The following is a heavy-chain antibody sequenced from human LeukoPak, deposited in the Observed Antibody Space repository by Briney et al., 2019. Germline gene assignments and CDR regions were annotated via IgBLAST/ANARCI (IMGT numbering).Heavy chain of an antibody. J-gene: IGHJ1*01. CDR2: IRYDGSNK. CDR3: AKDSCSTTGCYGDS. CDR1: GFTFSSYG. D-gene: IGHD2-2*01. Sequence: GGSLRLSCAASGFTFSSYGMPWVRQAPGKGLEWVAFIRYDGSNKYYADSVKGRFTISRDNSKNMLYLQMNSLRVEDTAVYHCAKDSCSTTGCYGDSWGQGTLVTVSS. V-gene: IGHV3-30*02.